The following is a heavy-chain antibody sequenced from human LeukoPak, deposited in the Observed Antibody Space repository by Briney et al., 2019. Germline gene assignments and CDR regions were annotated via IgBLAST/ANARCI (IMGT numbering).Heavy chain of an antibody. CDR2: ISGSGGST. J-gene: IGHJ4*02. Sequence: PGGSLRLSCAASGFTFSSDAMSWVRQAPGKGLEWVSAISGSGGSTYYADSVKGRFTISRDNSKNTLYLQMNSLRAEDTAVYYCAKPTPLFYDILTGPIDYWGQGTLVTVSS. V-gene: IGHV3-23*01. CDR3: AKPTPLFYDILTGPIDY. CDR1: GFTFSSDA. D-gene: IGHD3-9*01.